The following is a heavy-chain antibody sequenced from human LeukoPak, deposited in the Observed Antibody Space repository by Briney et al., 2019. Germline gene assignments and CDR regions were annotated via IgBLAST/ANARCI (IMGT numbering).Heavy chain of an antibody. CDR2: IYSGGST. J-gene: IGHJ5*02. D-gene: IGHD3-22*01. CDR3: AGYIYYDSSGYYIPA. V-gene: IGHV3-53*01. Sequence: GGSLRLSCVASGFIFSSNYMSWVRQAPGKGLEWVSAIYSGGSTDYADSVKGRFTISRDNSKNALYLQMNSLRAEDTAVYYCAGYIYYDSSGYYIPAWGQGTLVTVSS. CDR1: GFIFSSNY.